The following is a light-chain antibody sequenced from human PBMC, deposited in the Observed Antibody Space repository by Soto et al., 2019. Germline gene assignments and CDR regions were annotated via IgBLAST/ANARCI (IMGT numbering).Light chain of an antibody. CDR3: QSYDSTLSARYV. Sequence: QSVLTQPPSASGTPGQRVTISCSGSSSNIGRNTVNWYQQLPGTAPKLLIYSNNQRPSGVPDRFSGSKSGTSASLAISGLQSEDEGDYYCQSYDSTLSARYVFGTGTKVTVL. CDR2: SNN. V-gene: IGLV1-44*01. CDR1: SSNIGRNT. J-gene: IGLJ1*01.